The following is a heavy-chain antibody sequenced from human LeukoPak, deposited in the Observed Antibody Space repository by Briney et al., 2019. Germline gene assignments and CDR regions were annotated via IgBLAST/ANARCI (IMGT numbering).Heavy chain of an antibody. CDR2: IRSGGITT. D-gene: IGHD3-10*01. CDR3: ARDYYYGSGSYSDS. Sequence: GGSLRLSCAASGFTFSSYGMNWVRQAPGKGLEWVSFIRSGGITTYYADSVKGRFTISRDNAKNSLYLQMNSLRAEDTAVYYCARDYYYGSGSYSDSWGQGTLVTVSS. J-gene: IGHJ4*02. V-gene: IGHV3-48*03. CDR1: GFTFSSYG.